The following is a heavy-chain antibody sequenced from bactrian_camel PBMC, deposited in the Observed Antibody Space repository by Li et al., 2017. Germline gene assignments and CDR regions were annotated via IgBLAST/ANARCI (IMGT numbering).Heavy chain of an antibody. V-gene: IGHV3S53*01. CDR1: TYTYHSNC. CDR2: LDSAGNA. Sequence: HVQLVESGGGSVQAGGSLRLSCTTSTYTYHSNCMGWFRQAPGNDCELVSALDSAGNAKHADFAEGRFTISRDSVKNTVYLQLNSLRSEDTALYYCATTIATMTDYWGQGTQVTVS. CDR3: ATTIATMTDY. J-gene: IGHJ4*01. D-gene: IGHD4*01.